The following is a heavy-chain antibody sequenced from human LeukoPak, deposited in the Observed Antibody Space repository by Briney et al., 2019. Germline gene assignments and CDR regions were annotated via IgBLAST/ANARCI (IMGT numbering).Heavy chain of an antibody. CDR3: ARGSQLRYFDWLSDY. CDR2: ISSNGGST. Sequence: PSETLSLTCTVSGGSISSYYWSWIRQPPGKGLEYVSAISSNGGSTYYANSVKGRFTISRDNSKNTLYLQMGSLRAEDMAVYYCARGSQLRYFDWLSDYWGQGTLVTVSS. J-gene: IGHJ4*02. D-gene: IGHD3-9*01. CDR1: GGSISSYY. V-gene: IGHV3-64*01.